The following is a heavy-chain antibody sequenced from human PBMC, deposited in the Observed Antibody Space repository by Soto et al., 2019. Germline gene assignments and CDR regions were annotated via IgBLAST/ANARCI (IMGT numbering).Heavy chain of an antibody. V-gene: IGHV4-59*01. CDR3: ARPRSSGYAGEFDY. D-gene: IGHD3-22*01. Sequence: SETLSLTCTDSGGSISPYYWSWIRQPPGKGLEWIGFIYYSGSTNYNPSLKSRVTISVDTSQNQFSLMLTSVTAADTAVYYCARPRSSGYAGEFDYWGQGALVTVS. CDR1: GGSISPYY. J-gene: IGHJ4*02. CDR2: IYYSGST.